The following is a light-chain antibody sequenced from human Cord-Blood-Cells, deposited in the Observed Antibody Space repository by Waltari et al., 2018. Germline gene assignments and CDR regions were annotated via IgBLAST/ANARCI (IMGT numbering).Light chain of an antibody. V-gene: IGKV1-9*01. CDR1: QGISSY. CDR2: AAS. J-gene: IGKJ1*01. Sequence: DIQFTQSPSFLSASVGDRVTITCRASQGISSYLAWYQHKPGKAPKLLIYAASTLQSGVPSRFRGSGSGTEFTLTLSSLQPEDFATYYCQQLNSYPRTFGQGTKVEIK. CDR3: QQLNSYPRT.